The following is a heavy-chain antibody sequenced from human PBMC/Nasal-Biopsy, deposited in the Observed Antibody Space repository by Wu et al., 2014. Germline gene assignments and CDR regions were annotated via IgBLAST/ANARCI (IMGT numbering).Heavy chain of an antibody. V-gene: IGHV4-39*01. Sequence: TLSLTCSVSGGSVSSTTYSWGWIRQAPGMGLEWIGILYNGGNTYYNESLKSRVTIGVDTSKNQFSLSLRFVTAADTAVYYCARHRFRGPTISVLYYGVDVWGRGITVIVSS. CDR2: LYNGGNT. CDR1: GGSVSSTTYS. CDR3: ARHRFRGPTISVLYYGVDV. J-gene: IGHJ6*02. D-gene: IGHD3-10*01.